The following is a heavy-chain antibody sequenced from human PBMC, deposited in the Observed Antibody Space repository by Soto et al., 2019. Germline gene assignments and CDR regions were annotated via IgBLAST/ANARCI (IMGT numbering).Heavy chain of an antibody. CDR3: ARTSIVLMVYAIHDY. J-gene: IGHJ4*02. Sequence: ASSEVSCKASGYTFTSYGISWVRQASGQGLEWMGWISAYNGNTNYAQKLQGRVTMTTDTSTSTAYMELRSLRSDDTAVYYCARTSIVLMVYAIHDYWGQGTLVTVSS. D-gene: IGHD2-8*01. CDR2: ISAYNGNT. V-gene: IGHV1-18*04. CDR1: GYTFTSYG.